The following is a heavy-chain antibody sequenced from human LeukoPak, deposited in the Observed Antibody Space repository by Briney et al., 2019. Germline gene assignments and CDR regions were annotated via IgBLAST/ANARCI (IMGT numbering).Heavy chain of an antibody. CDR2: IYPGDSDT. V-gene: IGHV5-51*01. D-gene: IGHD2-2*01. CDR1: GYSFTSYW. CDR3: ARHSPGYCSSTSCPFDY. J-gene: IGHJ4*02. Sequence: GESLKISCKGSGYSFTSYWIGWVRQMPGKGLEWMGIIYPGDSDTRYSPSFQGQVTISADKSISTAYLQWSSLKASDTAMYYCARHSPGYCSSTSCPFDYWGRGTLVTVSS.